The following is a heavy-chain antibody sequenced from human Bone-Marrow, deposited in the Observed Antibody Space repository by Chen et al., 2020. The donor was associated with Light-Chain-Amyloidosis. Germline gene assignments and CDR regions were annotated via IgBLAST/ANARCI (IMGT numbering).Heavy chain of an antibody. CDR1: GGPISSYY. J-gene: IGHJ3*02. CDR2: IYYSGST. V-gene: IGHV4-59*01. Sequence: QVQLQESGPGLVKPSETLSLTCTVPGGPISSYYWSWIRQPPGKGLEWIGYIYYSGSTNYNPSLKSRVTISVDTSKNQFSLKLSSVTAADTAVYYCARAPGLYLADAFDIWGQGTMVTVSS. CDR3: ARAPGLYLADAFDI.